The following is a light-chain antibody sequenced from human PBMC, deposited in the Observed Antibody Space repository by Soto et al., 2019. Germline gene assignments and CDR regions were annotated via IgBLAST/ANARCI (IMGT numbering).Light chain of an antibody. CDR3: QQSYIAPWT. CDR1: ETSHDY. Sequence: DIQMTQSPSSLSASIGDRVTITCRTSETSHDYLNWYQQKPGKAPNLLIYKASNLQGGISGRFSGSGSGTEFTLTIRDMQPEDFEPYYCQQSYIAPWTFGLGTKEEMK. CDR2: KAS. J-gene: IGKJ1*01. V-gene: IGKV1-39*01.